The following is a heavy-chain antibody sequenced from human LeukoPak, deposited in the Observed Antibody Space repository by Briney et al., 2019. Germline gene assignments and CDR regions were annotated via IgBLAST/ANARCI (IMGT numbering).Heavy chain of an antibody. V-gene: IGHV3-11*04. CDR2: ISDGVTII. CDR3: ARLRIRNCSGGTCYATFFDY. CDR1: RFTFSYYY. Sequence: GGSLRLSCVASRFTFSYYYMTWIRQAPGKGREGGSDISDGVTIIYYADSVKGRFAISRDNAKNSLYLKMNSLRAEDTAVYYCARLRIRNCSGGTCYATFFDYWGQGTLVTVSS. D-gene: IGHD2-15*01. J-gene: IGHJ4*02.